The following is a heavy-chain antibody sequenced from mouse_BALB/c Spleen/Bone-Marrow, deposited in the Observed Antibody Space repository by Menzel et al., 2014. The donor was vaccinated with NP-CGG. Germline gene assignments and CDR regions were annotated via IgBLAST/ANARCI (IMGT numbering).Heavy chain of an antibody. CDR1: GYTFTSYF. V-gene: IGHV1S56*01. J-gene: IGHJ1*01. D-gene: IGHD2-14*01. Sequence: VQGVESGPELVKPGASVKMSCKASGYTFTSYFIHWVKQRPGQGLEWIGWIYPGDGSTKYNEKFKGKTTLTADKSSSTAYMLLSSLTSEDSAIFFRAYYRYDEYFDVWGAGTTVTVSS. CDR2: IYPGDGST. CDR3: AYYRYDEYFDV.